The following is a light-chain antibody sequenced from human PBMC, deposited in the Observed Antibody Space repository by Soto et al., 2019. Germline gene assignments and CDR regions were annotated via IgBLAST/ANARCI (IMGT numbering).Light chain of an antibody. CDR1: QSVLYSSNNKNY. CDR3: QQYYSTPLT. V-gene: IGKV4-1*01. J-gene: IGKJ4*01. Sequence: DIVMTQSPDSLAVSLGERATINCKSSQSVLYSSNNKNYLAWYQQKPGQPPKLLLYWASNRESGVPDRFSASGSWTDFTLSISSLQAEDVAVYYYQQYYSTPLTFGGVTKVEIK. CDR2: WAS.